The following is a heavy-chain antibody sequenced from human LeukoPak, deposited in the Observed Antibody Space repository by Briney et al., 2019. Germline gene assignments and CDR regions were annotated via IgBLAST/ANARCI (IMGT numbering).Heavy chain of an antibody. J-gene: IGHJ5*02. Sequence: SETLSLTCTVSGGSISSYYWTWIRQSAGKGLECIGRINTSGSTNYNLSLRSRVTMSVNTSKNQFSLNLTSVTAADTAVYSCAREGGDPSWLDPWGQGTLVTVSS. V-gene: IGHV4-4*07. CDR1: GGSISSYY. CDR3: AREGGDPSWLDP. D-gene: IGHD6-25*01. CDR2: INTSGST.